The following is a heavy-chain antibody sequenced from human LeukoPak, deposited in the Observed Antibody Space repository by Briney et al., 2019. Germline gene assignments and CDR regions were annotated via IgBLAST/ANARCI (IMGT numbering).Heavy chain of an antibody. D-gene: IGHD6-13*01. CDR2: ISYDGSNK. V-gene: IGHV3-30*04. Sequence: GGSLRLSCAASGFTFSSYAMHWVRQAPGKGLEWVAVISYDGSNKYYADSVKGRFTISRDNSKNTLYLQMNSLRAEDTAVYYCAREVSGIAAAGTTLFDYWGQGTLVTVSS. J-gene: IGHJ4*02. CDR1: GFTFSSYA. CDR3: AREVSGIAAAGTTLFDY.